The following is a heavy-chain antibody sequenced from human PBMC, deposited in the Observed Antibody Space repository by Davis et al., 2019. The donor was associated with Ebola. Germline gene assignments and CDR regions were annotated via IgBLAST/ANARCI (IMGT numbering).Heavy chain of an antibody. D-gene: IGHD6-19*01. CDR3: VRGISVPGPDLDS. CDR2: ISFDGGIK. CDR1: GFSFNTFA. J-gene: IGHJ4*02. V-gene: IGHV3-30-3*01. Sequence: PGGSLRLSCAASGFSFNTFAMHWVRQAPGKGLEWVAVISFDGGIKQYTNSVKGRLTISRDNSRNTLYLQMNSLRPEDTALYYCVRGISVPGPDLDSWGPGTLVIVSS.